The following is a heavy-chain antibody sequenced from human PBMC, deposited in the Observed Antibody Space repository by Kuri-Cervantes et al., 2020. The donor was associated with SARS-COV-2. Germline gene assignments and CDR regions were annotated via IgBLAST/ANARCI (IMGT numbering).Heavy chain of an antibody. Sequence: ASVKVSCKASGYTFTGYYMHWVRQAPGQGLEWMGWINPNSGGTNYAQKFQGWVTMTRDTPISTAYMGLSRLRSDDTAVYYCARDPGYSSSSVYYYYGMDVWGQGTTVTVSS. J-gene: IGHJ6*02. CDR1: GYTFTGYY. CDR2: INPNSGGT. D-gene: IGHD6-6*01. CDR3: ARDPGYSSSSVYYYYGMDV. V-gene: IGHV1-2*04.